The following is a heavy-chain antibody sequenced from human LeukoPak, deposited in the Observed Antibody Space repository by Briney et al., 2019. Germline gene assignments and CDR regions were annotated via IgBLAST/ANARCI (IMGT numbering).Heavy chain of an antibody. CDR2: ISSSSSYI. CDR3: ARDPNPTGSSSYYYGMDV. D-gene: IGHD6-6*01. Sequence: PGGSLRLSCAASGFTFSSYSMNWVRQAPGKGLEWVSSISSSSSYIYYADSVKGRFTISRDNAKNSLYLQMNSLRAGGTAVYYCARDPNPTGSSSYYYGMDVWGQGTTVTVSS. V-gene: IGHV3-21*01. CDR1: GFTFSSYS. J-gene: IGHJ6*02.